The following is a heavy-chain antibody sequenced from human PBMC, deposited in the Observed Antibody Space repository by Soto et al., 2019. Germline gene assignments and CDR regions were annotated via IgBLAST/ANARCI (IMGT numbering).Heavy chain of an antibody. Sequence: QVQLVESGGDLVKPGGSLRLSCAASGFTFSDSYMNWIRQAPGKGLEWLSYITPTSGYTQYADSVKGRFTISRDNAKNSLFLQMNGLRDEDTAVYYCATVGGMVILGGGGTFNIWGQGTLVTVSS. D-gene: IGHD3-16*01. CDR1: GFTFSDSY. CDR3: ATVGGMVILGGGGTFNI. V-gene: IGHV3-11*05. J-gene: IGHJ3*02. CDR2: ITPTSGYT.